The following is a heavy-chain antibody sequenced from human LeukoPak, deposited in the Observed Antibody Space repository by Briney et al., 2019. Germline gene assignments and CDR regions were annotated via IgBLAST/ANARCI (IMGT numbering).Heavy chain of an antibody. CDR1: GFTFSNAW. D-gene: IGHD2-2*01. CDR3: TTLDVPGEWVVPAAIPSESY. J-gene: IGHJ4*02. V-gene: IGHV3-15*01. Sequence: GGSLRLSCAASGFTFSNAWMSWVRQAPGKGLEWVGLIKSKTDGGTTDDAAPVKGRFTISRDDSKNALYLQMNSLKTEDTAVYYCTTLDVPGEWVVPAAIPSESYWGQGTLVTVSS. CDR2: IKSKTDGGTT.